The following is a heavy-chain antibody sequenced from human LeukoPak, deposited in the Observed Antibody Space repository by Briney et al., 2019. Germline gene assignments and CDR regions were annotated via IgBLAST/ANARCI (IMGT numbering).Heavy chain of an antibody. V-gene: IGHV1-8*01. D-gene: IGHD6-13*01. J-gene: IGHJ3*01. CDR3: ARVPTGQQREAFDF. CDR2: TSPKSGNT. Sequence: ASVKVSCKASGYTFVSYDINWVRQATGQGPEWMGWTSPKSGNTGYAQKFQGRVTMTRDTSINTAYMELSGLISEDTAVYYCARVPTGQQREAFDFWGQGTTVTVSP. CDR1: GYTFVSYD.